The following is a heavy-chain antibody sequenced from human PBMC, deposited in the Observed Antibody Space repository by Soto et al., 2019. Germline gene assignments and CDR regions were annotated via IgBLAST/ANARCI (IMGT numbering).Heavy chain of an antibody. D-gene: IGHD4-17*01. Sequence: PPETLCLTRAVCRGFLITDYWTSSGQPPGKGLEWIGYVYYSGNTNYNPSLKSRVTISVDTSKIQFSLKLGSVTAADTAVYYCAQMPSADYGGIFDPWGKGSLVTVS. J-gene: IGHJ5*02. CDR3: AQMPSADYGGIFDP. CDR1: RGFLITDY. CDR2: VYYSGNT. V-gene: IGHV4-59*01.